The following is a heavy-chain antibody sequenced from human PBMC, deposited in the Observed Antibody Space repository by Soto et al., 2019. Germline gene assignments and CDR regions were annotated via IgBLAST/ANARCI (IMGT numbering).Heavy chain of an antibody. Sequence: SETLSLTCTVSGGSISSSSYYWGWIRQPPGKGLEWIGSIYYSGSTYYNPSLKSRVTISVDTSKNQFSLKLSSVTAADTAVYYCARPTKYSYGYRSLSVALGYWGQGTLVTVSS. D-gene: IGHD5-18*01. CDR3: ARPTKYSYGYRSLSVALGY. J-gene: IGHJ4*02. CDR1: GGSISSSSYY. CDR2: IYYSGST. V-gene: IGHV4-39*01.